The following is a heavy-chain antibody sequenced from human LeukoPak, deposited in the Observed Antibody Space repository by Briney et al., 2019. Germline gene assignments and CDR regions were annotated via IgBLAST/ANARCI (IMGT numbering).Heavy chain of an antibody. V-gene: IGHV4-30-4*08. CDR3: ARGGDYGDYRLEY. CDR1: GGSISSGGYY. CDR2: IYYSGST. Sequence: NPSETLSLTCTVSGGSISSGGYYWSWIRQPPGKGLEWIGYIYYSGSTYYNPSLKSRVTISVDTSKNQFSLKLSSVTAADTAVYYCARGGDYGDYRLEYWGQGTLVTVSS. D-gene: IGHD4-17*01. J-gene: IGHJ4*02.